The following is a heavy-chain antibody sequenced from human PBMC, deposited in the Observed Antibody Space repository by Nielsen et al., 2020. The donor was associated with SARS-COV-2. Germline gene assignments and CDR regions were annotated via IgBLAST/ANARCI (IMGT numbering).Heavy chain of an antibody. J-gene: IGHJ6*03. CDR2: IWYDGSNK. Sequence: GGSLRLSCAASGFTLSTYGMHWVRQAPGKGLERVAVIWYDGSNKYYADSVKGRFTISRDNSKNTLYLQMNSLRAEDTAVYYCARLSMVRVPYYYYYMDVWGKGTTVTVSS. CDR3: ARLSMVRVPYYYYYMDV. D-gene: IGHD3-10*01. V-gene: IGHV3-33*01. CDR1: GFTLSTYG.